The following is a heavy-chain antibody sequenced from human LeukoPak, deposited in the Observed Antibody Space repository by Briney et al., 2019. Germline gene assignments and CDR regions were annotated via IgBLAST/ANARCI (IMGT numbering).Heavy chain of an antibody. V-gene: IGHV3-7*03. Sequence: PGGSLRLSCAASGFTFSSYWMSWVRQAPGKGLEWVANIKQDGSEKYYVDSVKGRFTISRDNAKNSLYLQMNSLRAEDTAVYYCARDPAIEGPRGLVVVINADYWGQGTLVTVSS. D-gene: IGHD3-22*01. CDR3: ARDPAIEGPRGLVVVINADY. J-gene: IGHJ4*02. CDR1: GFTFSSYW. CDR2: IKQDGSEK.